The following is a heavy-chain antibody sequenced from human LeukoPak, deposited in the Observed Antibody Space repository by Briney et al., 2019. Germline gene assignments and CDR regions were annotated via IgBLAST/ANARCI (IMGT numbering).Heavy chain of an antibody. V-gene: IGHV3-23*01. J-gene: IGHJ4*02. Sequence: GGSLRLSCAASGFTFSSYAMSWVRQAPGKGLEWVSGISGGGGSTYYADSVKGRFTISRDNSKNTLYLQMNSLRAEDTAVYYCASRRSNWYYFDYWGQGTLVTVSS. CDR1: GFTFSSYA. CDR2: ISGGGGST. D-gene: IGHD6-13*01. CDR3: ASRRSNWYYFDY.